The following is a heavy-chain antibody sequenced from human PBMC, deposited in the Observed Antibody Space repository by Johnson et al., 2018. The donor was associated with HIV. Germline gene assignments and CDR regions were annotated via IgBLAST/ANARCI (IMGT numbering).Heavy chain of an antibody. V-gene: IGHV3-7*05. CDR3: AREGGVPMVDGFDS. CDR1: GFTFSSYW. Sequence: VQLVESGGGLVQPGGSLRLSCAASGFTFSSYWMSWVRQAPGKGLEWVANIKQDGSEKYYVDSVKGRFTISRDNAKNSLYLQMHSLRAEDTAVYYCAREGGVPMVDGFDSWGQRTMVTVSS. D-gene: IGHD3-10*01. J-gene: IGHJ3*02. CDR2: IKQDGSEK.